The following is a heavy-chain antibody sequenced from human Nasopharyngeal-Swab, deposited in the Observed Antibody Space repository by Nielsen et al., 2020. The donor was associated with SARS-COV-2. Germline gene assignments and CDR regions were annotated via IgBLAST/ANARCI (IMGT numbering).Heavy chain of an antibody. Sequence: GWSLRLSCAASGFTVSRNHMNWVRQAPGKGLEWVSVVYVNGTTSYADSVKGRFTISRDSSRNTLYLQMNGLIAGDTAVYFCAKDVQGDGYSLCDIWGQGTMVTVSS. CDR3: AKDVQGDGYSLCDI. CDR1: GFTVSRNH. D-gene: IGHD5-24*01. J-gene: IGHJ3*02. V-gene: IGHV3-53*01. CDR2: VYVNGTT.